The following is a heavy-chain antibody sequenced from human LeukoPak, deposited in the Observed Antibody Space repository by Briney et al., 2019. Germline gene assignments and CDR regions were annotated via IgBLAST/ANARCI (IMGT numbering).Heavy chain of an antibody. CDR1: GFTFSHYG. CDR2: ISSFSGTI. Sequence: GGSLRLSYAASGFTFSHYGMHWVRQAPGKGLEWVSYISSFSGTINYADSVKGRFTISRDNAKNSLYLQMNSLRAEDTAVYYCARDQGGVGYWGQGTLVTVSS. J-gene: IGHJ4*02. CDR3: ARDQGGVGY. D-gene: IGHD3-16*01. V-gene: IGHV3-48*01.